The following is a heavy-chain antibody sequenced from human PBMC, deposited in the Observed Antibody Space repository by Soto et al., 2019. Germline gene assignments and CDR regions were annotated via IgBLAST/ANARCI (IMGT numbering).Heavy chain of an antibody. V-gene: IGHV3-21*06. CDR3: ARESEELASNLDF. CDR2: ISSTTNYI. J-gene: IGHJ4*02. Sequence: TGGSLRLSCAASGFTFARYSMNWVRQAPGKGLEWVSSISSTTNYIYYGDSMKGRFTISRDNAKNSLYLEMNRLRAEDTAVYYCARESEELASNLDFWGQGTLVTVSS. D-gene: IGHD1-7*01. CDR1: GFTFARYS.